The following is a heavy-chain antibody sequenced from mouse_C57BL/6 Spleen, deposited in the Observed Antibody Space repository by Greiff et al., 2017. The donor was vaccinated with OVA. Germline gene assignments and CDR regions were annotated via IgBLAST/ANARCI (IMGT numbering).Heavy chain of an antibody. CDR1: GYAFTNYL. CDR3: AREVPSGTSYAMDY. J-gene: IGHJ4*01. Sequence: VQLQQSGAELVRPGTSVKVSCKASGYAFTNYLIEWVKQRPGQGLEWIGVINPGSGGTNYNEKFKGKATLTADKSSSTAYMQLSSLTSEDSAVYFCAREVPSGTSYAMDYWGQGTSVTVSS. V-gene: IGHV1-54*01. CDR2: INPGSGGT. D-gene: IGHD4-1*01.